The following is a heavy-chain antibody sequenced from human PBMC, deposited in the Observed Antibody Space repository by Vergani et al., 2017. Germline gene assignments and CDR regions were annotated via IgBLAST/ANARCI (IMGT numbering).Heavy chain of an antibody. J-gene: IGHJ5*02. CDR3: AHSQWGLTGGGNWFDP. V-gene: IGHV2-5*02. CDR1: GFSLSTSGVG. CDR2: IYWDDDK. Sequence: QITLKESGPTLVKPTQTLTLTCTFSGFSLSTSGVGVGWIRQPPGKALEWLALIYWDDDKRYSPSLKSRLTLTKDTSKNQVVLTMTNMDPVDTATYYCAHSQWGLTGGGNWFDPWGQGTLVTVSS. D-gene: IGHD1-26*01.